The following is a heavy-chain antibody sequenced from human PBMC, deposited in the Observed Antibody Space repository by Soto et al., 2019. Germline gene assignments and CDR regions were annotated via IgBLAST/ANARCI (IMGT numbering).Heavy chain of an antibody. D-gene: IGHD1-26*01. CDR1: GFTFSSYA. CDR3: AKDGASGSYPPYYYFGMDV. CDR2: ISGSGGNA. V-gene: IGHV3-23*01. Sequence: EVQLLESGGDLVQPGGSLRLSCAASGFTFSSYAMSWVRQAPGKGLEWVSTISGSGGNAYYADSVKGRFSISRDNSKNTLRLQMNSLRADDTALYYCAKDGASGSYPPYYYFGMDVWGQGTTVTVSS. J-gene: IGHJ6*02.